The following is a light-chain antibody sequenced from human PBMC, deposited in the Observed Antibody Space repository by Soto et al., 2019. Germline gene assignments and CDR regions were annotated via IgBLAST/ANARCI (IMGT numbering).Light chain of an antibody. CDR1: QGIGDT. CDR2: DAS. CDR3: QQYGSSGT. V-gene: IGKV3-20*01. J-gene: IGKJ1*01. Sequence: EVVMRQSPATLSVSPGEGATLSCRASQGIGDTLAWYQHKPGQTPRLLIYDASNRATCIPDRFSGSGSGTDFTPTISRLEPEDFAVYYCQQYGSSGTFGQGTKVDIK.